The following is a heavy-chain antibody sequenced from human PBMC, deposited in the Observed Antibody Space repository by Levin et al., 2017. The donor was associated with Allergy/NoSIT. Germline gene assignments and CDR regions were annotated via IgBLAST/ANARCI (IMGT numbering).Heavy chain of an antibody. CDR1: GGSISSYY. D-gene: IGHD6-6*01. CDR2: IYYSGST. Sequence: SETLSLTCTVSGGSISSYYWSWIRQPPGKGLEWIGYIYYSGSTNYNPSLKSRVTISVDTSKNQFSLKLSSVTAADTAVYYCARVGSSFRIQFDPWGQGTLVTVSS. J-gene: IGHJ5*02. CDR3: ARVGSSFRIQFDP. V-gene: IGHV4-59*01.